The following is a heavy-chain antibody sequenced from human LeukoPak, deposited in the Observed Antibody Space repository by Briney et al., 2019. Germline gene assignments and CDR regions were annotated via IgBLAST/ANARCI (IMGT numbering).Heavy chain of an antibody. CDR1: GGTFSSYA. CDR3: ARNRIVGAAHDAFDI. V-gene: IGHV1-18*01. CDR2: ISAYNGNT. J-gene: IGHJ3*02. D-gene: IGHD1-26*01. Sequence: ASVKVSCKASGGTFSSYAISWVRQAPGQGLEWMGWISAYNGNTNYAQKLQGRVTMTTDTSTSTAYMELRSLRSDDTAVYYCARNRIVGAAHDAFDIWGQGTMVTVSS.